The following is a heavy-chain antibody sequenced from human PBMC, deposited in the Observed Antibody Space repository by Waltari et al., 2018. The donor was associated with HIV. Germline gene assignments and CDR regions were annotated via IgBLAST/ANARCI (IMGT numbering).Heavy chain of an antibody. CDR1: GYTFTSYY. CDR2: INPSGGTT. V-gene: IGHV1-46*01. J-gene: IGHJ6*02. D-gene: IGHD3-3*01. CDR3: ARDEGGWEYNDFWSGLDYYGMGV. Sequence: QLQLVQSGAEVKKPGASVKVSCTASGYTFTSYYIHWVRQAPGQGLEWMGIINPSGGTTRYAQKFQGRVTMTRDTSTRTVYMELSSLRSEDTAVYYCARDEGGWEYNDFWSGLDYYGMGVWGQGTTVTVSS.